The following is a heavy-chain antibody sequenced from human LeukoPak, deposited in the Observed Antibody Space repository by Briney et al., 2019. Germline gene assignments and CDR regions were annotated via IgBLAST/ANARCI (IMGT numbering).Heavy chain of an antibody. Sequence: SETLSLTCTVSDDSITMYYWTWIRQPPGKGLECIGYIHYTGSTNYNPSLKSRVTISVGTSKSQFSLKLSSVTAADTAIYYCARGGYYGSGNDFRFDPWGQGTLVTVSS. CDR2: IHYTGST. CDR1: DDSITMYY. D-gene: IGHD3-10*01. J-gene: IGHJ5*02. V-gene: IGHV4-59*01. CDR3: ARGGYYGSGNDFRFDP.